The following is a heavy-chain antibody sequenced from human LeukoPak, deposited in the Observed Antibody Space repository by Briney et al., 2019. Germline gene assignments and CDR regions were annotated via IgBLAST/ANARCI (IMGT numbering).Heavy chain of an antibody. D-gene: IGHD2-15*01. Sequence: SVKVSCKASGGTFSSYAISWVRQAPGQGLEWMGGIIPIFGTANYAQKFQGRVTITADESTSTAYMELSSLRSEDTAVYYCARGYCNGGSCQIPFDYWGQGTLVTVSS. CDR1: GGTFSSYA. J-gene: IGHJ4*02. V-gene: IGHV1-69*13. CDR3: ARGYCNGGSCQIPFDY. CDR2: IIPIFGTA.